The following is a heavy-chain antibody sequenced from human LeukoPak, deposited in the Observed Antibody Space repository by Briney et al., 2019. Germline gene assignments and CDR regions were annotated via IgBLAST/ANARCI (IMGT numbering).Heavy chain of an antibody. CDR2: VYQSGST. CDR1: GGSISTYY. V-gene: IGHV4-59*08. D-gene: IGHD3-3*01. J-gene: IGHJ6*04. Sequence: SETLSLTCTVSGGSISTYYWSWIRQPPGKGLEWIGNVYQSGSTYYTPSLRSRVTISVDTSKNQFSLKLSSVTAADTAVYYCASFFPSVWGKGTTVTVSS. CDR3: ASFFPSV.